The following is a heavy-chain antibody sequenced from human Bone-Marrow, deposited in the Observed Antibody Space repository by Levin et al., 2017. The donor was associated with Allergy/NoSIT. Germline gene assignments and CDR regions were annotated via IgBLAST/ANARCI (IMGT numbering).Heavy chain of an antibody. V-gene: IGHV3-7*01. D-gene: IGHD6-6*01. J-gene: IGHJ4*02. CDR2: IKQDGSEK. Sequence: TGGSLRLSCAASGFTFSTYSMSWVRQAPGKGLEWVANIKQDGSEKWYVDSVKGRFTISRDNSENSLYLQMNSLTVEDTAVYYCARKDSYRGSSYFDYWGQGTLVSVSS. CDR3: ARKDSYRGSSYFDY. CDR1: GFTFSTYS.